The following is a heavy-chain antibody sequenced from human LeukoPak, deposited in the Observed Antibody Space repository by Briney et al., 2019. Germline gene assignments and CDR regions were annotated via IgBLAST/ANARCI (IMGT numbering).Heavy chain of an antibody. CDR3: ARLPVAINGYFDP. J-gene: IGHJ5*02. D-gene: IGHD2-2*01. CDR2: IKQDASDK. CDR1: GFTFSSHW. Sequence: GGSLRLSCAASGFTFSSHWMSWVRQAPGKGLEWVAYIKQDASDKYYVDSMKGRFTISRDNAKNSLYLQMYSLGAEDTAVYYCARLPVAINGYFDPWGQGTLVTVSS. V-gene: IGHV3-7*03.